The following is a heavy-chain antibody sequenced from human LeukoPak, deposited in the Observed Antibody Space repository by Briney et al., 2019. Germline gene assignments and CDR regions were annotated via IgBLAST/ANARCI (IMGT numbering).Heavy chain of an antibody. V-gene: IGHV3-23*01. CDR3: AKDRGLTYYYEN. J-gene: IGHJ4*02. CDR2: ISGSGGST. CDR1: GFTFSTYA. D-gene: IGHD3-10*01. Sequence: PGGTLRLSCAASGFTFSTYAMSWVRQAPGKGLEWVSAISGSGGSTYYADSVKGRFTISRDNSKNTLYLQMNSLRAEDTAVYYCAKDRGLTYYYENWGQGTLVTVSS.